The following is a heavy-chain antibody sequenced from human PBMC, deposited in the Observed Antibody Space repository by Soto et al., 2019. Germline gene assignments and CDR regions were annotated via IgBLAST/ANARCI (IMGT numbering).Heavy chain of an antibody. J-gene: IGHJ4*02. CDR3: TTPGFIALVYFDY. Sequence: EVQLVESGGGLVKPGGSLRLSCAASGFTFSNAWMSWVRQAPGKGLEWVGRIKSKTDGGTPDYAAPVKGRFTISRDDSKNTLYLQMNSLKTEDSAVYYCTTPGFIALVYFDYWGQGTLVTVSS. CDR1: GFTFSNAW. V-gene: IGHV3-15*01. CDR2: IKSKTDGGTP. D-gene: IGHD6-13*01.